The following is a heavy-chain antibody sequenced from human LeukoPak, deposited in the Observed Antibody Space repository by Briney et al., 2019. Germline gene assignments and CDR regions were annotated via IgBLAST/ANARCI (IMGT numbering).Heavy chain of an antibody. CDR1: GFTFSSYG. CDR2: ISGSGGST. D-gene: IGHD3-10*01. CDR3: AKVGDYYGSGSYTADAFDI. V-gene: IGHV3-23*01. Sequence: GGSLRLSCAASGFTFSSYGMSWVRQAPGKGLEWVSVISGSGGSTYYADSVKGRFTISRDNSKNTLYLQMNSLRAEDTAVYYCAKVGDYYGSGSYTADAFDIWGQGTMVTVSS. J-gene: IGHJ3*02.